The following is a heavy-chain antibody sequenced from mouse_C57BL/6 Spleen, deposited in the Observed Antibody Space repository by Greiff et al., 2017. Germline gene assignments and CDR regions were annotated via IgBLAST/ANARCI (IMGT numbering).Heavy chain of an antibody. CDR2: IHPNSGST. V-gene: IGHV1-64*01. J-gene: IGHJ4*01. CDR1: GYTFTSYW. CDR3: ARSYYYGSRAMDY. D-gene: IGHD1-1*01. Sequence: QVQLQQPGAELVKPGASVKLSCKASGYTFTSYWMHWVKQRPGQGLEWIGMIHPNSGSTNYNEKFKSKATLTVDKSSSTAYMQLSSLTSEDSAVYYFARSYYYGSRAMDYWGQGTSVTVSS.